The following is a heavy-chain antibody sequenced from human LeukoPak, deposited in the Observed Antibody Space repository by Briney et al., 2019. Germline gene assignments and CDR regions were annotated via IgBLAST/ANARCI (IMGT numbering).Heavy chain of an antibody. V-gene: IGHV4-59*01. CDR1: GGSISSYY. CDR3: ARAHDAFDI. CDR2: IYYSGST. J-gene: IGHJ3*02. Sequence: SETLSLTCTASGGSISSYYWSWTRQPPGKGLEWIGYIYYSGSTNYNPSLKSRVTISVDTSKNQFSLKLSSVSAADTAVYYCARAHDAFDIWGQGTMVTVSS.